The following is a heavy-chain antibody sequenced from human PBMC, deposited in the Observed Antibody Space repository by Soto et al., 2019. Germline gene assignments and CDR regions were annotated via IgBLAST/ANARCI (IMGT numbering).Heavy chain of an antibody. V-gene: IGHV4-39*01. CDR3: ASVSQWLIKLFDY. CDR2: IYYSGST. D-gene: IGHD3-22*01. CDR1: VGSISISSYY. Sequence: PSETLSLTCTFSVGSISISSYYWGGIRQPPGKGLEWIGSIYYSGSTYYNPSLKSRVTISVDTSKNQFSLKLSSVTAADTAVYYCASVSQWLIKLFDYWGQGTMVTVSS. J-gene: IGHJ4*02.